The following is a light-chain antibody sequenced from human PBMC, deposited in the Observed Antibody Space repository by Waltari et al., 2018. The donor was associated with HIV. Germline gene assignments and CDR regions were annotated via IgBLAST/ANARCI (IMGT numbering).Light chain of an antibody. CDR3: QQYSNYWT. CDR2: KAS. CDR1: QNINSW. V-gene: IGKV1-5*03. J-gene: IGKJ1*01. Sequence: DIQMTQSPSTLSASVGDRVTITCRASQNINSWLAWYQQKPGKAPKVLIYKASTLESGVPSRFSGSGSGTEFTLTISSLQPDDFATYYCQQYSNYWTFGQGTEVEIK.